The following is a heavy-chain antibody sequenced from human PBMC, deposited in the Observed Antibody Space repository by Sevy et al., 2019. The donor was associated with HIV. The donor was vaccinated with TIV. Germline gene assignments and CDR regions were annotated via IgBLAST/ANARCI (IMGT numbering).Heavy chain of an antibody. CDR2: IYYSGST. V-gene: IGHV4-31*03. Sequence: SETLSLTCTVSGGSISSGGYYWSWIRQHPGKGLEWIGYIYYSGSTYYNPSLKSRVTISVDTSKNQFSLKLSSVTAADTAVYYCARYSRAMYYYDSSGRIDYWGQGTLVTVSS. CDR1: GGSISSGGYY. CDR3: ARYSRAMYYYDSSGRIDY. J-gene: IGHJ4*02. D-gene: IGHD3-22*01.